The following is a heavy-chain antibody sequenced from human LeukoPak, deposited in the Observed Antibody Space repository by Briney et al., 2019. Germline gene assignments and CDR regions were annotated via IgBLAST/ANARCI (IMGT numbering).Heavy chain of an antibody. CDR2: ITSSGSAI. CDR1: GFTFSSYE. V-gene: IGHV3-48*03. Sequence: GGSLRLSCAASGFTFSSYEMNWVRQAPGKGLEWVSYITSSGSAIYYADSVKGRSTISRDNAKNSLYLQMSSLRAEDTAVYYCARHRSKWLQSSFDYWGQGTLVTVSS. CDR3: ARHRSKWLQSSFDY. J-gene: IGHJ4*02. D-gene: IGHD5-24*01.